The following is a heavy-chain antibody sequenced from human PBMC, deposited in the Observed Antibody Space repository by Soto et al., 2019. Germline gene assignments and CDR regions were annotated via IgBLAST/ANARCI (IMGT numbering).Heavy chain of an antibody. V-gene: IGHV4-4*02. CDR2: VHHSGST. J-gene: IGHJ4*02. CDR3: AREGDHPFSLGY. Sequence: QVQLQESGPGLVKPSGILYLTCAVTGGSITDNWWRGIRQTPGTWLEWIGEVHHSGSTNYSPSLKSRVTMSVDTSKNAFSLKLFSLTAADTAIYYCAREGDHPFSLGYWGQGTLVTVAS. D-gene: IGHD3-16*01. CDR1: GGSITDNW.